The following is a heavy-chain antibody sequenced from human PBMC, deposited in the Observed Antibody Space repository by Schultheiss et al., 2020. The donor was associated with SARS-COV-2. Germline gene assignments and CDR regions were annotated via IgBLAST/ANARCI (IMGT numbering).Heavy chain of an antibody. CDR2: INPNSGGT. CDR1: GYTFTSYY. J-gene: IGHJ6*02. CDR3: ARDSVVVPAAAYYYYYGMDV. Sequence: ASVKVSCKASGYTFTSYYMHWVRQAPGQGLEWMGWINPNSGGTNYAQKFQGRVTITADKSTSTAYMELSSLRSEDTAVYYCARDSVVVPAAAYYYYYGMDVWGQGTTVTVSS. D-gene: IGHD2-2*01. V-gene: IGHV1-2*02.